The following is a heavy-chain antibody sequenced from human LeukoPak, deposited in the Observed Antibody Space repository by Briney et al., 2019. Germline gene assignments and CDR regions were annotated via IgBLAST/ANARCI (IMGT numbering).Heavy chain of an antibody. CDR1: GYTFTSYY. CDR3: ASELPNGGYGFGG. D-gene: IGHD2-8*01. J-gene: IGHJ4*02. Sequence: WASVKVSCKASGYTFTSYYMHWVRQAPGQGLEWMGWINPNSGGTNYAQKFQGRVTMTRDTSISTAYMELSRLRSDDTAVYYCASELPNGGYGFGGWGQGTLVTVSS. V-gene: IGHV1-2*02. CDR2: INPNSGGT.